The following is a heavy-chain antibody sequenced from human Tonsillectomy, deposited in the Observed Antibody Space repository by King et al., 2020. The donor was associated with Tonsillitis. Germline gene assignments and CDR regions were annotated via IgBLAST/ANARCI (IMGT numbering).Heavy chain of an antibody. D-gene: IGHD6-13*01. J-gene: IGHJ5*02. CDR2: IDPSDSLS. CDR3: ARPAPGGEAAAWLGWFDP. CDR1: GYSFTNYW. Sequence: VQLVESGAEVKKPGESLRISCRGSGYSFTNYWITWVRQVPGRGLEWLGNIDPSDSLSNNSPSSQGHVTISVDKSISTAYLQWTSLEASDTAIYYCARPAPGGEAAAWLGWFDPWGQGTVVTVSS. V-gene: IGHV5-10-1*03.